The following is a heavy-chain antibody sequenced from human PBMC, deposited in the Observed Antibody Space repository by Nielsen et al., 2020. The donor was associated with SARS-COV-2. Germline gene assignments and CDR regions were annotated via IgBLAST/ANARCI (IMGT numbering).Heavy chain of an antibody. Sequence: ASVKVSCKVSGYTLTELSMHWMRQAPGKGLEWMGGFDPEDGETIYAQKFQGRVTITADESTSTAYMELSSLRSEDTAVYYCARVNGIDSSSSDYWGQGTLVTVSS. CDR2: FDPEDGET. V-gene: IGHV1-24*01. CDR1: GYTLTELS. D-gene: IGHD6-6*01. CDR3: ARVNGIDSSSSDY. J-gene: IGHJ4*02.